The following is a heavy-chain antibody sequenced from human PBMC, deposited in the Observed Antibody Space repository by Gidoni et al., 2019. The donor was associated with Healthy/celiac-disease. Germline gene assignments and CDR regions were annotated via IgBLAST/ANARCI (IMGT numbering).Heavy chain of an antibody. Sequence: QVQLQQWGAGLLKPSETLSLTCAVYGESFSGYYCCWIRKPPGKGLEWIGEINHSGSTNYSPSLKSRVTISVDTSKNQFSRKLSSVTAADTAVYYCARRSRYSSGWYAFDIWGQGTMVTVSS. J-gene: IGHJ3*02. D-gene: IGHD6-19*01. CDR3: ARRSRYSSGWYAFDI. CDR1: GESFSGYY. V-gene: IGHV4-34*01. CDR2: INHSGST.